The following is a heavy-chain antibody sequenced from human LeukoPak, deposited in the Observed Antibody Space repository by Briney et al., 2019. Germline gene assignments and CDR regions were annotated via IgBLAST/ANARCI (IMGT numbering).Heavy chain of an antibody. J-gene: IGHJ4*02. V-gene: IGHV3-9*03. CDR3: AKAVAYTSSSGGYFDY. CDR1: GFTFDDYA. CDR2: ISWNSGNI. D-gene: IGHD6-6*01. Sequence: GGSLRLSCAASGFTFDDYAMHWVRQAPGKGLEWVAGISWNSGNIGYADSVKGRFTISRDNAKNSLYLQMNSLRAEDMALYYCAKAVAYTSSSGGYFDYSGQGILVTVSS.